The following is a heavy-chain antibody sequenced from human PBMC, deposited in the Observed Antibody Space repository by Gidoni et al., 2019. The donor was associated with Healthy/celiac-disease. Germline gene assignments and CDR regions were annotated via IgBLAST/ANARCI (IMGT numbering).Heavy chain of an antibody. V-gene: IGHV3-23*01. CDR2: ISGSGGST. Sequence: EVQLLEAGGGLVQPGGSLRLSCAASGVTFNSYARSWVRQAPGTGLEWVSAISGSGGSTYYADSVKGRFTISRDNSKNTLYLQMNSLISEDTAVYYCANVFDSSGYYNDYLGQGTLVTVSS. CDR3: ANVFDSSGYYNDY. D-gene: IGHD3-22*01. CDR1: GVTFNSYA. J-gene: IGHJ4*02.